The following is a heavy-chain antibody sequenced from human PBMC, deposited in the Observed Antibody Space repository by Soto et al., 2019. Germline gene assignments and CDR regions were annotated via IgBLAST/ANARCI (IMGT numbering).Heavy chain of an antibody. CDR2: IYYSGST. D-gene: IGHD3-22*01. CDR3: ARSGYYYDSSGYYY. J-gene: IGHJ4*02. Sequence: PSETLSLSCTVSGGSISSGDYYWSWIRQSPGKGLEWIGYIYYSGSTYYNPSLKSRVTISVDTSKNQFSLKLSSVTAADTAVYYCARSGYYYDSSGYYYWGQGTLVTVSS. V-gene: IGHV4-30-4*01. CDR1: GGSISSGDYY.